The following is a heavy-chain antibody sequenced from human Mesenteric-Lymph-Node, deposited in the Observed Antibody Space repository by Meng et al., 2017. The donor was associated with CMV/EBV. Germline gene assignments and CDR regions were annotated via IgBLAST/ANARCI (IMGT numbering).Heavy chain of an antibody. V-gene: IGHV4-61*01. CDR1: GASVRSGSYY. CDR2: ILYGGST. Sequence: LTCPVSGASVRSGSYYWSWLRQPPGKGLEWIGFILYGGSTNYNPSLKSRVTISLDTSKNQFSLRLNSVTAADTAVYYCARGGGGTDYWGQGTLVTVSS. J-gene: IGHJ4*02. D-gene: IGHD1-26*01. CDR3: ARGGGGTDY.